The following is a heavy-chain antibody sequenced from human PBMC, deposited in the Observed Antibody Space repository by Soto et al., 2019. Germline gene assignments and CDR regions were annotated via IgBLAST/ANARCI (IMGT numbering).Heavy chain of an antibody. V-gene: IGHV3-21*01. Sequence: GGSLRLSCAASGFTFSSYSMNWVRQAPGKGLEWVSSISSSSYIYYADSVKGRFTISRDNAKNSLYLQMNSLRAEDTAVYYCARGCSSTSCSDYWGQGTLVTVSS. CDR1: GFTFSSYS. CDR3: ARGCSSTSCSDY. D-gene: IGHD2-2*01. CDR2: ISSSSYI. J-gene: IGHJ4*02.